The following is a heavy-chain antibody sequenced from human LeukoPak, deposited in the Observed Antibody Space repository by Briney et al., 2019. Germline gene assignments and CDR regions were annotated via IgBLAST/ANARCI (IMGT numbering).Heavy chain of an antibody. CDR1: GGSVDSHY. CDR2: IYYSGST. V-gene: IGHV4-59*02. Sequence: PSETLSLTCTVSGGSVDSHYWSWIRQPPGKGLEWIGYIYYSGSTNYNPSLKSRVTISVDTFRNQFSLKLSSVTAADTAVYYCARDYGGDFDYWGQGTLVNVSS. D-gene: IGHD4-17*01. CDR3: ARDYGGDFDY. J-gene: IGHJ4*02.